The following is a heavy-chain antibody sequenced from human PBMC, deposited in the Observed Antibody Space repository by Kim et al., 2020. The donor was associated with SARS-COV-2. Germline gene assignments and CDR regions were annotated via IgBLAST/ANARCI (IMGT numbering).Heavy chain of an antibody. CDR2: FDPEDGET. D-gene: IGHD3-3*01. J-gene: IGHJ5*02. CDR3: ATSPGVWSGYSANWFDP. Sequence: ASVKVSCKVSGYTLTELYMHWVRQAPGKGLEWMGGFDPEDGETIYAQKFQGRVTMTEDTSTDTAYMELSSLRSDDTAVYYCATSPGVWSGYSANWFDPWGRGTLVTVSS. V-gene: IGHV1-24*01. CDR1: GYTLTELY.